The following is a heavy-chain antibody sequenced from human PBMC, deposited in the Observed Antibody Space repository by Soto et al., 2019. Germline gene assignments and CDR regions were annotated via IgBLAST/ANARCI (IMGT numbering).Heavy chain of an antibody. CDR3: ARAYNPTSSYNWFDP. Sequence: SETLSLTCTVSGGSISSGDYYWSWIRQPPGKGLEWIGYIYYSGSTYYNPSLKSRVTISVDTSKNQFSLKLSSVTAADTAVYYCARAYNPTSSYNWFDPWGQGTLVTVSS. CDR1: GGSISSGDYY. V-gene: IGHV4-30-4*01. CDR2: IYYSGST. D-gene: IGHD1-1*01. J-gene: IGHJ5*02.